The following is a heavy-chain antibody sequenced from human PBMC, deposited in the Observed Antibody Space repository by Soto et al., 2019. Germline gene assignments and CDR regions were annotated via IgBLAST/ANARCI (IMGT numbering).Heavy chain of an antibody. CDR2: ISNDGRGK. CDR1: GFTFTTYA. D-gene: IGHD2-15*01. CDR3: ARDQCFGGGRSCYYFDF. V-gene: IGHV3-30*04. Sequence: QVQLVESGGGVVQPGRSLRLSCAASGFTFTTYAIHWVRQAPGKGLEWVAVISNDGRGKYYADSVKGRFTISRENSKNPLYLQMNRLRSDETAVYYCARDQCFGGGRSCYYFDFWGQGTLVTVSS. J-gene: IGHJ4*02.